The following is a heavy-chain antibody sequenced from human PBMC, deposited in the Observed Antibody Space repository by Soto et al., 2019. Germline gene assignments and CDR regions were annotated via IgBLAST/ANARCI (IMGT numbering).Heavy chain of an antibody. J-gene: IGHJ4*02. D-gene: IGHD1-26*01. V-gene: IGHV3-48*02. Sequence: EVQLVESGGGLVQPGGSLRLSCAASGFTFSTYSMNWVRQAPGKGLEWVSYISSSSSTIYYADSVKGRFTISRDNAKNARYLQRNSLRDEDTAVYYWARRNGGGRSRLFDSWGQGTLVTVSS. CDR3: ARRNGGGRSRLFDS. CDR1: GFTFSTYS. CDR2: ISSSSSTI.